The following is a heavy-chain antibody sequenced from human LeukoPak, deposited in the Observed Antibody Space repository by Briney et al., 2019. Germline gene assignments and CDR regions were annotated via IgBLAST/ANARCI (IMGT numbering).Heavy chain of an antibody. Sequence: GGSLRLSCAASGLFFSTNWMSWVRQAPGKGLEWVATIKPDGRDKYYVDSVKGRFTMSRDNGKNSVYLQMNSLRAEDTAVYYCAELGITMIGGVWGKGTTVTISS. D-gene: IGHD3-10*02. CDR3: AELGITMIGGV. CDR1: GLFFSTNW. CDR2: IKPDGRDK. V-gene: IGHV3-7*01. J-gene: IGHJ6*04.